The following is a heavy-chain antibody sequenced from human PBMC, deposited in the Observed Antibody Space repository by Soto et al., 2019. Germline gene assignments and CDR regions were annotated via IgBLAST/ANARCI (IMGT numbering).Heavy chain of an antibody. CDR1: GYTFTSHY. J-gene: IGHJ4*02. D-gene: IGHD6-19*01. Sequence: QVQLVQSGAEVKKPGASVMVSCRASGYTFTSHYIHCVRQAPGQGLEWMGMIDPSGGATTYAQKFQVRVTITRDTSTTTVYMELSSLRPADTAVYSWSRGLGQWLFDYWGQGTLVTVSS. V-gene: IGHV1-46*03. CDR2: IDPSGGAT. CDR3: SRGLGQWLFDY.